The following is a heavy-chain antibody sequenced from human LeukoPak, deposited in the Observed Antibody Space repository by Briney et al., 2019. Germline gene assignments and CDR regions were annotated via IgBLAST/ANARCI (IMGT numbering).Heavy chain of an antibody. CDR1: GGSINNYY. CDR2: IYYSGTT. D-gene: IGHD1-26*01. Sequence: TSETLSLTCTVSGGSINNYYWSWIRQPPGKGLEWIGYIYYSGTTNYNPSLKSRVTLSVDTSKNQFSLRLTSVTAADTAVYFCARGSPTPDYWGQGTLVTVSS. CDR3: ARGSPTPDY. J-gene: IGHJ4*02. V-gene: IGHV4-59*01.